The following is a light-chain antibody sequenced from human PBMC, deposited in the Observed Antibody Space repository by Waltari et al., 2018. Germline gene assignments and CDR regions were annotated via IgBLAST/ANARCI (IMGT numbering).Light chain of an antibody. Sequence: DIQMTQSPSSLSASVGYRVTIPCRASQSVTGYLNWYQQKPGKAPKLLIYEASRWHSGVPSRFSGSQSGTDFTLTISFLQPEDFATYYCQQSDTNPIAFGQGTRLEIK. CDR2: EAS. J-gene: IGKJ5*01. CDR3: QQSDTNPIA. CDR1: QSVTGY. V-gene: IGKV1-39*01.